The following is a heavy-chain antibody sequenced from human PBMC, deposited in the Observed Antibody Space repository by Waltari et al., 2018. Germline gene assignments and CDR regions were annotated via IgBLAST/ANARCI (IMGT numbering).Heavy chain of an antibody. J-gene: IGHJ5*02. D-gene: IGHD1-1*01. CDR1: GGTFGSIT. Sequence: QVRLEQSGAEVRKTGSSVRVSCKASGGTFGSITVTWVRQAPGQGPEWIGGIIPKFGTANYAQKFQGRVTMTTDASTTTAYMELRSLTSDDTAVYYCAREWGDGHTSNDPPDHWGQGTLVTVSS. CDR3: AREWGDGHTSNDPPDH. CDR2: IIPKFGTA. V-gene: IGHV1-69*01.